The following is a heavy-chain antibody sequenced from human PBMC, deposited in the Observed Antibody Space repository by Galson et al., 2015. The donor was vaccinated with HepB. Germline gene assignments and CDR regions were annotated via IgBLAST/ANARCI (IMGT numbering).Heavy chain of an antibody. CDR2: ISYDGSNK. D-gene: IGHD6-19*01. Sequence: SLRLSCAASGFTFSSYGMHWVRQAPGKGLEWVAVISYDGSNKYYADSVKGRFTISRDNSKNTLYLQMNSLRAEDTAVYYCAKIAVADYHFDYWGQGTLVTVSS. V-gene: IGHV3-30*18. CDR3: AKIAVADYHFDY. CDR1: GFTFSSYG. J-gene: IGHJ4*02.